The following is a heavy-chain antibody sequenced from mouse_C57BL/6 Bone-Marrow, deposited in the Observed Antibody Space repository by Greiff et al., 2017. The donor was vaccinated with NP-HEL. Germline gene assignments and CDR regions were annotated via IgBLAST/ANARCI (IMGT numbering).Heavy chain of an antibody. D-gene: IGHD2-3*01. CDR2: IYPRSGNN. Sequence: QVQLKQSGAELARPGASVKLSCKASGYTFTSYGISWVKQRTGQGLEWIGEIYPRSGNNYYNEKFNGKATLTADKSSSTAYMELRSLTSEDSAIYFCARGRWLLRYYCAMDYGGQGTSVTVSS. V-gene: IGHV1-81*01. J-gene: IGHJ4*01. CDR1: GYTFTSYG. CDR3: ARGRWLLRYYCAMDY.